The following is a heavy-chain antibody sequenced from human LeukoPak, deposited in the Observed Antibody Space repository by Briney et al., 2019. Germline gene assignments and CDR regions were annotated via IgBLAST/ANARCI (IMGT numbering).Heavy chain of an antibody. CDR2: IYYSGST. J-gene: IGHJ4*02. Sequence: PSETLSLTCTVSGGSISSGGYYWSWIRQHPGKGLEWIGYIYYSGSTYYNPSLKSRATISVDTSKNQFSLKLSSVTAADTAVYYCASCFDSYYYDSSGYYYFDYWGQGTLVTVSS. D-gene: IGHD3-22*01. V-gene: IGHV4-31*03. CDR3: ASCFDSYYYDSSGYYYFDY. CDR1: GGSISSGGYY.